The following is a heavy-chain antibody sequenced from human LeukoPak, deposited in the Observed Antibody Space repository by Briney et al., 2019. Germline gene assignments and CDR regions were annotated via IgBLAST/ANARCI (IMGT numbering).Heavy chain of an antibody. J-gene: IGHJ4*02. CDR1: GFTFGDYA. CDR3: TTDQQFYY. CDR2: IASETYGGTA. D-gene: IGHD6-13*01. Sequence: PGGSLRLSCTASGFTFGDYAMTWVRQAPGKGLEWVGFIASETYGGTAEYAASVKGRFTISRDDSKSIAYLQMNSLKTEDTAVYYCTTDQQFYYWGQGTLVTVSS. V-gene: IGHV3-49*04.